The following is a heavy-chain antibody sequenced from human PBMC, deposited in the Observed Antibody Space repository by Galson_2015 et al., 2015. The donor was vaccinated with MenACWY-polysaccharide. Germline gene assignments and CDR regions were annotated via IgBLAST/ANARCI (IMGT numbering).Heavy chain of an antibody. CDR1: GFTFSGWW. J-gene: IGHJ6*02. V-gene: IGHV3-7*03. CDR2: IKKDGDYK. CDR3: AGSHCGLDV. Sequence: SLRLSCAASGFTFSGWWMSWVRQAPGKGLEWLSNIKKDGDYKYYGDSVKGRFTISRDNAKNSLYLQLNSLEVEDTAIYYCAGSHCGLDVWGQGTTVTVSS.